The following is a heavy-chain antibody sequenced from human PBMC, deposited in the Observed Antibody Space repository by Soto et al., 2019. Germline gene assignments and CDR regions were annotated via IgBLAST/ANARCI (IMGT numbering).Heavy chain of an antibody. D-gene: IGHD2-2*01. V-gene: IGHV1-69*13. CDR3: ARDNLVVEPAVKSTYYYYYGMDV. CDR2: IIPIFGTA. CDR1: GGTFSSYA. Sequence: RASVKVSCKASGGTFSSYAISWVRQAPGQGLEWMGGIIPIFGTANYAQKFQGRVTITADESTSTAYMELSSLGSEDTAVYYCARDNLVVEPAVKSTYYYYYGMDVWGQGTTVTVSS. J-gene: IGHJ6*02.